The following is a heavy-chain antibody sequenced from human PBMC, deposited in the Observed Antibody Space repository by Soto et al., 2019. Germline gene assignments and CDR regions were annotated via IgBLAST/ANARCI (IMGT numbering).Heavy chain of an antibody. J-gene: IGHJ4*02. CDR3: ARGDGSSGWEFDY. V-gene: IGHV3-33*01. CDR1: GFTFSSYG. D-gene: IGHD6-19*01. Sequence: QVQLVESGGGVVQPGRSLRLSCAASGFTFSSYGMHWVRQAPGKGLEWVAVIWYDGSNKYYADSVKGRFTISRDNSKNTLYLQTNSLRAEDTAVYYCARGDGSSGWEFDYWGQGTLVTVSS. CDR2: IWYDGSNK.